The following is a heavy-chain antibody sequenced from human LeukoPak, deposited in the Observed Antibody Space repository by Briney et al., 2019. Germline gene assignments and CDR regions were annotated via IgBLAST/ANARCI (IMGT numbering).Heavy chain of an antibody. CDR2: INHSGST. J-gene: IGHJ6*03. CDR3: ARSTPDYYMDV. Sequence: PSETLSLTCAVYGGSFGGYYWSWIRQPPGKGLEWIGEINHSGSTNYNPSLKSRVTISVDTSKNQFSLKLSSVTAADTAVYYCARSTPDYYMDVWGKGTTVTVSS. V-gene: IGHV4-34*01. CDR1: GGSFGGYY. D-gene: IGHD2-15*01.